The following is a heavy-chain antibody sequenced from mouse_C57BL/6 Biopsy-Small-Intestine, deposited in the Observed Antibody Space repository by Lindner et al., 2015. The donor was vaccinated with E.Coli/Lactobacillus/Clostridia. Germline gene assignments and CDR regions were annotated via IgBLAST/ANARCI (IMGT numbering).Heavy chain of an antibody. CDR2: ISTETGAP. D-gene: IGHD3-1*01. J-gene: IGHJ3*01. V-gene: IGHV9-3*01. Sequence: VKVSCKASGYSFTSHVVTWVRQAPGQGLEWMGWISTETGAPTYAQGFTGRIVFSSDTSASTTYLQINSLKSDDTAMYYCARGNRGTPDYWGQGTLVTVS. CDR3: ARGNRGTPDY. CDR1: GYSFTSHV.